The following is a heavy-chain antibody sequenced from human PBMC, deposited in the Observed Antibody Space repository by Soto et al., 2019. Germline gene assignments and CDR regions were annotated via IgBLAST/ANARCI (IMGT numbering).Heavy chain of an antibody. D-gene: IGHD3-22*01. CDR2: IYYSGST. CDR3: ARANYYDSSGPLPHFDY. J-gene: IGHJ4*02. CDR1: GGSISSYY. V-gene: IGHV4-59*01. Sequence: PSETLSLTCTVSGGSISSYYWSWIRQPPGKGLEWIGYIYYSGSTNYNPSLKSRVTISVDTSKNQFSLKLSSVTAADTAVYYCARANYYDSSGPLPHFDYWGQGTLVTVSS.